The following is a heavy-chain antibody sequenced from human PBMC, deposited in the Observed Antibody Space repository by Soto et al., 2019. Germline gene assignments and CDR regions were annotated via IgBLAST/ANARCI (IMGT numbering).Heavy chain of an antibody. V-gene: IGHV5-51*01. Sequence: PGESLKISCKVSGYRFTTYWIAWVRQMPGKGLEWMGIIHPGDSDTRYSPSFQGQVTISADKSVGTAFLQWSRLKASDTATYYCARQELLSPYYYAMDVWGQGTTVTVSS. CDR1: GYRFTTYW. CDR3: ARQELLSPYYYAMDV. J-gene: IGHJ6*02. CDR2: IHPGDSDT. D-gene: IGHD1-7*01.